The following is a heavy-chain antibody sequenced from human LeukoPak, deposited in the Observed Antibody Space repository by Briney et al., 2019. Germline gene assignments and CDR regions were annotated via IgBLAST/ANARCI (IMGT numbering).Heavy chain of an antibody. CDR3: ATDRATQYFDY. V-gene: IGHV3-33*01. D-gene: IGHD2-15*01. J-gene: IGHJ4*02. CDR1: GITFRNYG. Sequence: GGSLRLSCAASGITFRNYGMHWVRQAPGKGQEWVAVIWYDGSNKDYADSVKGRFTVSRDNSRNTLFLQMNSLRVEDTAVYYCATDRATQYFDYWGQGTLVSVPS. CDR2: IWYDGSNK.